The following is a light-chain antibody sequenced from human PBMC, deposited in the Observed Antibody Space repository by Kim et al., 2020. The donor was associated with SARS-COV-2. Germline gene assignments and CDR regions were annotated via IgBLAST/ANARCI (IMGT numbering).Light chain of an antibody. V-gene: IGLV3-19*01. CDR1: SLRSYY. J-gene: IGLJ3*02. CDR2: GKN. CDR3: NSLV. Sequence: SSELTQDPAVSVALGQTVRITCQGDSLRSYYASWYQQKPGQAPVLVIYGKNNRPSGIPDRFSGSSSGNTASLTITGAQAEDEADYYCNSLVFGGGTQLTVL.